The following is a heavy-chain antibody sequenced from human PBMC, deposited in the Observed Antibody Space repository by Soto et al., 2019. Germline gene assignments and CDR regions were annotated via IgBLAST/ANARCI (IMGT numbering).Heavy chain of an antibody. CDR1: GGTFSSYA. CDR2: VIPIFGTA. D-gene: IGHD2-15*01. Sequence: QVQLVQSGAEVKKPGSSMKVSCKAPGGTFSSYAISWVRQAPGQGLEWMGGVIPIFGTAKYAQKFQGRVTITADESTSTGYMELRSLRSEDTAVYYCARSQGGSSSLDIYYYYYYGMDVWGQGTTVIVSS. J-gene: IGHJ6*02. V-gene: IGHV1-69*01. CDR3: ARSQGGSSSLDIYYYYYYGMDV.